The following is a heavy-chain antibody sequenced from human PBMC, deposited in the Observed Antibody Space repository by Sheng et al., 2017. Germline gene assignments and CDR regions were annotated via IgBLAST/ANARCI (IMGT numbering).Heavy chain of an antibody. D-gene: IGHD6-13*01. J-gene: IGHJ6*03. CDR2: ISSSGSTI. V-gene: IGHV3-48*03. CDR3: AREGYSSSWYEVEYYYYMDV. CDR1: GFTFSSYE. Sequence: EVQLVESGGGLVQPGGSLRLSCAASGFTFSSYEMNWVRQAPGKGLEWVSYISSSGSTIYYADSVKGRFTISRDNAKNSLYLQMNSLRAEDTAVYYCAREGYSSSWYEVEYYYYMDVWGQGTTVTVSS.